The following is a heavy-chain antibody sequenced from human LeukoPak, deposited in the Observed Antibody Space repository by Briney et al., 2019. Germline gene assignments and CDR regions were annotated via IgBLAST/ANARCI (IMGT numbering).Heavy chain of an antibody. J-gene: IGHJ4*02. CDR2: IRSDGYHT. CDR1: GFTFSSYA. CDR3: AKPSGSGVDY. V-gene: IGHV3-30*02. D-gene: IGHD1-26*01. Sequence: GGSLRLSCAASGFTFSSYAMSWVRQAPGKGLEWVAFIRSDGYHTYYADSVKGRFTITRDNSKNTLYLQMNSLRLDDMGVYYCAKPSGSGVDYWGRGTRVTVSS.